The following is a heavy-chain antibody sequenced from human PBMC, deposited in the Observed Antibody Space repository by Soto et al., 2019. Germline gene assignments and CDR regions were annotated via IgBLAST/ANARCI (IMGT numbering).Heavy chain of an antibody. CDR2: IYYSGST. V-gene: IGHV4-61*01. CDR3: ARDGASSYYGDIYWYFDL. J-gene: IGHJ2*01. Sequence: QVQLQESGPGLVKPSETLSLTCTVSGGSVSSGSYYWSWIRQPPGKGLEWIGYIYYSGSTNYNPSLKCRVTISVDTSKNQFSLKLSSVTAADTAVYYCARDGASSYYGDIYWYFDLWGRGTLVTVSS. CDR1: GGSVSSGSYY. D-gene: IGHD4-17*01.